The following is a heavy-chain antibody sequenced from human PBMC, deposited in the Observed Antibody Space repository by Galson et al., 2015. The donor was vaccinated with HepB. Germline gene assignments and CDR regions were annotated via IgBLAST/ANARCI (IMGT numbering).Heavy chain of an antibody. V-gene: IGHV3-23*01. CDR2: ISGSGGST. D-gene: IGHD3-3*01. Sequence: SLRLSCAASGFTFSSYAMSWVRQAPGKGLEWVSAISGSGGSTYYADSVKGRFTISRDNSKNTLYLQMNSLRAEDTAVYYCLLPRDFWSGSSYYYYYMDVWGKGTTVTVSS. CDR1: GFTFSSYA. J-gene: IGHJ6*03. CDR3: LLPRDFWSGSSYYYYYMDV.